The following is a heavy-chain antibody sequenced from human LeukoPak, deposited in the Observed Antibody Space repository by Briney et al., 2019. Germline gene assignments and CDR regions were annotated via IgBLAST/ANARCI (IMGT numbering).Heavy chain of an antibody. V-gene: IGHV4-39*01. Sequence: SETLSLTCTVSGGSISSSSYYWGWICQPPGKGLEWIGSIYYSENTYYNPSLRSRVTISVDTSKNQFSLKLSSVSAADTAVYYCARKGYCSSTSCYNFDYWGQGTLVTVSS. CDR1: GGSISSSSYY. CDR2: IYYSENT. CDR3: ARKGYCSSTSCYNFDY. D-gene: IGHD2-2*01. J-gene: IGHJ4*02.